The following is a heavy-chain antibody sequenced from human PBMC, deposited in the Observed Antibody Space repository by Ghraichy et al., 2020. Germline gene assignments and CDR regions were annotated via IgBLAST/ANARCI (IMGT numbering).Heavy chain of an antibody. Sequence: GESLNISCAVSGFIFTDYGMTWVRQAPGKGLEWVSHINAAATTISYADSVKDRFSTFRDNAKNALYLQMNSLSDEDTAMYFCTRDPEGDMDFDYWGQGTQVAVSS. V-gene: IGHV3-48*02. J-gene: IGHJ4*02. CDR3: TRDPEGDMDFDY. CDR1: GFIFTDYG. CDR2: INAAATTI. D-gene: IGHD1-26*01.